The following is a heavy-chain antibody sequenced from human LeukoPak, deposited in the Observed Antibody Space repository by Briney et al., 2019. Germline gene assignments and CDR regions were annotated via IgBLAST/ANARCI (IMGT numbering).Heavy chain of an antibody. V-gene: IGHV1-18*01. CDR1: GYTFTSYG. D-gene: IGHD3-22*01. CDR2: ISAYNGNT. J-gene: IGHJ6*03. CDR3: ARAPYYYDSSGYYAMYYYYYYMDV. Sequence: ASVKVSCKASGYTFTSYGISWVRRAPGQGLEWMGWISAYNGNTNYAQKLQGRVTMTTDTSTSTAYMELRSLRSDDTAVYYCARAPYYYDSSGYYAMYYYYYYMDVWGKGTTVTVSS.